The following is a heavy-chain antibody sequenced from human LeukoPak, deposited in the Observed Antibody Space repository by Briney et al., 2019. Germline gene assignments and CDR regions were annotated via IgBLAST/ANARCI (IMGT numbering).Heavy chain of an antibody. CDR2: IIPIFGTA. CDR1: GGTFSSHA. Sequence: GSSVKVSCKASGGTFSSHAISWVRQAPGQGLEWMGGIIPIFGTANYAQKFQGRVTITTDESTSTAYMELSSLRAEDTAVYYCARGPLDSSGYDTLDYWGQGTLVTVSS. D-gene: IGHD3-22*01. CDR3: ARGPLDSSGYDTLDY. J-gene: IGHJ4*02. V-gene: IGHV1-69*05.